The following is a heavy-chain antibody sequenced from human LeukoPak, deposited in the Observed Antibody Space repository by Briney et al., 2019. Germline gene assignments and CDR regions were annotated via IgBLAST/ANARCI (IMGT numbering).Heavy chain of an antibody. Sequence: GGSLRLSCAASGFTFSSYGMSWVRQAPGKGLEWVSAISGSGGSTYYADSVKGRFTISRDNSKNTLYLQMNSLRAEDTAVYYCAIGGSRGLLWFGDFDYWGQGTLVTVSS. D-gene: IGHD3-10*01. J-gene: IGHJ4*02. CDR1: GFTFSSYG. CDR3: AIGGSRGLLWFGDFDY. V-gene: IGHV3-23*01. CDR2: ISGSGGST.